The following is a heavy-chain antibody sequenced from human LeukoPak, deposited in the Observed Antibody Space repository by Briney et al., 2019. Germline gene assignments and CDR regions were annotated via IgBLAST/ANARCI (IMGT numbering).Heavy chain of an antibody. CDR1: GFTFTSYA. J-gene: IGHJ4*02. D-gene: IGHD4-11*01. Sequence: GGSLRLSCAASGFTFTSYAMSWVRQAPGKGLEWVSATSSSDAGTYHADSVRGRFTISRDNSKNTLYLQMNSLRAEDTAVYYCARDNYRHRFDYWGQGTLVTVSS. CDR3: ARDNYRHRFDY. CDR2: TSSSDAGT. V-gene: IGHV3-23*01.